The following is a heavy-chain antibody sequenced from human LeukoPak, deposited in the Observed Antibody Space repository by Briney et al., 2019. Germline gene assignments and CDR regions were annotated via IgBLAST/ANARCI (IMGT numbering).Heavy chain of an antibody. CDR3: AKTTITPPYYMDV. Sequence: GGSLRLSCAASGFTFSNYNMNWVRQAPGKGLEWVSSITSTSIYRYYADSVKGRFTISRDNAKKSLYLQTNSLRAGDTAVYYCAKTTITPPYYMDVWGKGTTVTVSS. CDR2: ITSTSIYR. D-gene: IGHD4-11*01. CDR1: GFTFSNYN. J-gene: IGHJ6*03. V-gene: IGHV3-21*01.